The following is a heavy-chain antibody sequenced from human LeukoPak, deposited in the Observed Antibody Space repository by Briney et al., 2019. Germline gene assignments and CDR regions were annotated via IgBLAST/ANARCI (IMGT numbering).Heavy chain of an antibody. CDR1: GYTFTSYG. Sequence: ASVKVSCKASGYTFTSYGISGVRQAPGQGLEWMGWISAYNGNTNYAQKLQGRGTMSTATSTSPSHIEMWRLRSDDTAVYYCARDNYDYVWGTHGAIDYWGQGTLVTASS. J-gene: IGHJ4*02. D-gene: IGHD3-16*01. CDR3: ARDNYDYVWGTHGAIDY. CDR2: ISAYNGNT. V-gene: IGHV1-18*01.